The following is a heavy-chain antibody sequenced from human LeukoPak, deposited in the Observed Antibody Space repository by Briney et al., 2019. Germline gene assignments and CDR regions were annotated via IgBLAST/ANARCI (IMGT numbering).Heavy chain of an antibody. Sequence: ASVKVSCKDSGYTFTHYAVHWVRQAPGQRLEWMGWTNVGNDYTESSQKFQDRLTITSDTAATTVYMELSSLRSEDTAVYYCARDDFSTYPGLNYFDYWGQGSLVTVSS. CDR2: TNVGNDYT. V-gene: IGHV1-3*01. CDR1: GYTFTHYA. D-gene: IGHD4-11*01. CDR3: ARDDFSTYPGLNYFDY. J-gene: IGHJ4*02.